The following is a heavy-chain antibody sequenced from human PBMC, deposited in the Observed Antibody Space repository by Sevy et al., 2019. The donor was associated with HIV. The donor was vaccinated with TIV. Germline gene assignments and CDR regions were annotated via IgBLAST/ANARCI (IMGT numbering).Heavy chain of an antibody. CDR2: FDPEDGET. J-gene: IGHJ4*02. D-gene: IGHD1-1*01. CDR1: GYTLTELS. CDR3: ATATGTTRTVDCFDY. Sequence: ASVKVSCKVSGYTLTELSMHWVRQAPGKGLEWMGGFDPEDGETIYAQKFQGRVTMTEDTSTDTAYMELSSLRSEDTAVYYSATATGTTRTVDCFDYWGQGTLVTLSS. V-gene: IGHV1-24*01.